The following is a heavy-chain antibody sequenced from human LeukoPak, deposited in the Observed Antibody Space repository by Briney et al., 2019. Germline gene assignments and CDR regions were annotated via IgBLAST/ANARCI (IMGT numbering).Heavy chain of an antibody. CDR3: AAVIDY. CDR2: ISNSGNTK. CDR1: GFTFSNYK. J-gene: IGHJ4*02. Sequence: GGSLRLSFAASGFTFSNYKINWIRQPPGKGLEWISYISNSGNTKYYADSVKGRFTISRDNANNSVYLQMNNLRAEDTAVYYCAAVIDYWGQGTLVTVSS. V-gene: IGHV3-48*03.